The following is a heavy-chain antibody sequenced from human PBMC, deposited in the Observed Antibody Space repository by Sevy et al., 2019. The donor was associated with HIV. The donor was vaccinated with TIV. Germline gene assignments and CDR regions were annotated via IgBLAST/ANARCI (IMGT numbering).Heavy chain of an antibody. CDR2: IYYSGST. Sequence: SETLSLTCTVSGGSVSSGSYYWSWIRQPPGMGLEWIGYIYYSGSTNYNPSLKSRVTISVDTSKNQFSLKLSSVTAADTAVYYCARADGGYCSSTCCYRFDYRGQGTLVTVSS. CDR1: GGSVSSGSYY. D-gene: IGHD2-2*02. V-gene: IGHV4-61*01. CDR3: ARADGGYCSSTCCYRFDY. J-gene: IGHJ4*02.